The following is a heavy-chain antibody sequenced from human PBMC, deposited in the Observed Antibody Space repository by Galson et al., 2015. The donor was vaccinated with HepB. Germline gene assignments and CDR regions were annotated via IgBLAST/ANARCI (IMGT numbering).Heavy chain of an antibody. J-gene: IGHJ3*02. CDR2: IKQDGSEK. CDR1: GFTFSNYW. V-gene: IGHV3-7*01. Sequence: SLRLSCAASGFTFSNYWMSWVRQAPGKGLEWVANIKQDGSEKYYVDSVKGRFTISRDNAKNSLYLQMNSLRAEDTAVYYCARVPMVRGVIKGCLFDIWGQGTMDTVSS. D-gene: IGHD3-10*01. CDR3: ARVPMVRGVIKGCLFDI.